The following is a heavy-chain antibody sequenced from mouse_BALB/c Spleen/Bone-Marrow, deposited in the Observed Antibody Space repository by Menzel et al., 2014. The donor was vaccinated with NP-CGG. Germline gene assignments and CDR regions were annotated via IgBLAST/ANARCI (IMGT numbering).Heavy chain of an antibody. CDR2: IRNEPNGYTT. Sequence: EVKLMESGGGLVQPGGSLRLSCATSGFTFTDYYMSWVRQPPGKALEWLGFIRNEPNGYTTEYSASVKGRFTISRDNSQSILYLQMNTLRVEDSATYYCTRDMGLLRFDYWGQGTTLTVSS. CDR1: GFTFTDYY. CDR3: TRDMGLLRFDY. J-gene: IGHJ2*01. D-gene: IGHD1-1*01. V-gene: IGHV7-3*02.